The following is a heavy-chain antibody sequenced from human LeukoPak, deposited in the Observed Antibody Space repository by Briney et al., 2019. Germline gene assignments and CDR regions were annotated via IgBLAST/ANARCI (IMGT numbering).Heavy chain of an antibody. V-gene: IGHV4-39*07. CDR2: IYYSGST. J-gene: IGHJ4*02. Sequence: PSETLSLTCTVSGGSISSSSYYWGWIRQPPGKGLEWIGSIYYSGSTYYNPSLESRVTISVDTSKNQFSLKLSSVTAADTAVYYCARGSGYSGYENYFDYWGQGTLVTVSS. CDR1: GGSISSSSYY. D-gene: IGHD5-12*01. CDR3: ARGSGYSGYENYFDY.